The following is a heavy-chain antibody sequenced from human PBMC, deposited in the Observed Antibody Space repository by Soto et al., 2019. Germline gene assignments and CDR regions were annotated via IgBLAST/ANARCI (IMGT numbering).Heavy chain of an antibody. CDR3: ARDRDDYSNYEGGLDYYGMDV. D-gene: IGHD4-4*01. J-gene: IGHJ6*02. CDR1: GGSFSGYY. Sequence: SETLSLTCAVYGGSFSGYYWSWIRQPPGKGLEWIGEINHSGSTNYNPSLKSRVTISVDTSKNQFSLKLSSVTAADTAVYYCARDRDDYSNYEGGLDYYGMDVWGQGTTVTVSS. CDR2: INHSGST. V-gene: IGHV4-34*01.